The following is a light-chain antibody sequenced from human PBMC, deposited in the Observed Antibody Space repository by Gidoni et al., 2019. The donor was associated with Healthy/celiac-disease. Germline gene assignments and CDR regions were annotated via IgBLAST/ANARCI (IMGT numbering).Light chain of an antibody. CDR2: DAS. Sequence: EIVLTQSPATLSLSPGERATLSCRASQSVSSYLAWYQQKPGQAPRLLIYDASNRATGIPARFSGSGSGTDFTLTISSLEPEDFAVYYCQQRSNWPPGRYTFGQGTKPEIK. J-gene: IGKJ2*01. CDR1: QSVSSY. V-gene: IGKV3-11*01. CDR3: QQRSNWPPGRYT.